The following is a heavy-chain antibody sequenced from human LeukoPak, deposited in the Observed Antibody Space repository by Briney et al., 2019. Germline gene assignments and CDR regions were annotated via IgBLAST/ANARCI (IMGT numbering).Heavy chain of an antibody. J-gene: IGHJ4*02. CDR2: IYHSGNT. D-gene: IGHD3-3*01. V-gene: IGHV4-4*02. CDR1: GGSISSSNW. Sequence: KTSGTLSLTCAVSGGSISSSNWWSWVRQPPGKGLEWIGEIYHSGNTNYNPSLKSRVTILEDKSKNQFSLKLSSVTAADTAVYYCARLSLKVLEWSPTKGKETHYFDYWGQGTLVTVSS. CDR3: ARLSLKVLEWSPTKGKETHYFDY.